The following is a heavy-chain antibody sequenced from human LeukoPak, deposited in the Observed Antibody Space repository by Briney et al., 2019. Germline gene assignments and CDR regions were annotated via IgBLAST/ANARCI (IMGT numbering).Heavy chain of an antibody. D-gene: IGHD4-17*01. V-gene: IGHV3-33*06. J-gene: IGHJ4*02. CDR3: AKDGLRYYFDY. Sequence: PGGSLRLSCAASGFTFSSYGMHWVRQAPGKGLEWVAVIWYDGSNKYYADSVKGRFTISRDNSKNTLYLQMNSLRAEDTAVYYCAKDGLRYYFDYWGQGTLVTVSS. CDR1: GFTFSSYG. CDR2: IWYDGSNK.